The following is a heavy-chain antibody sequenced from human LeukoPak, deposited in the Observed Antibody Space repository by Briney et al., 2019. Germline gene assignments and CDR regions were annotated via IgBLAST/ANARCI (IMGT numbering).Heavy chain of an antibody. D-gene: IGHD3-10*01. CDR2: INPNSGGT. V-gene: IGHV1-2*06. Sequence: ASVKVSCKASGYTFTGYYMHWVRQAPGQGLEWMGRINPNSGGTNYAQKFQGRVTMTRDTSISTAYMELSRLRSEDTAVYYCARRGYYGSGKIDWGQGTLVTVSS. CDR1: GYTFTGYY. J-gene: IGHJ4*02. CDR3: ARRGYYGSGKID.